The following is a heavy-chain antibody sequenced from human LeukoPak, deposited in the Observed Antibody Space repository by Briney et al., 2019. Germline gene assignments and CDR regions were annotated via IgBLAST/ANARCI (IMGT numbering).Heavy chain of an antibody. V-gene: IGHV4-39*01. CDR2: IYYSGST. CDR3: ARRPSGGFRYFDCDY. Sequence: PSETLSLTYTVSGGSISISSYYWGWIRQPPGKGLEWIGSIYYSGSTYYNPSLKSRVTISVDTSKNQFSLKLSSVTAADTAVYYCARRPSGGFRYFDCDYWGQGTLVTVSS. CDR1: GGSISISSYY. D-gene: IGHD3-9*01. J-gene: IGHJ4*02.